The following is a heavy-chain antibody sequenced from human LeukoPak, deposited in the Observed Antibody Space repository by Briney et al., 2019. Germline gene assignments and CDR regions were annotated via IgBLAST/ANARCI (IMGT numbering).Heavy chain of an antibody. CDR2: IYYSGST. D-gene: IGHD3-22*01. CDR3: ASDYYDSSAPSAFDI. CDR1: XGXXSSXGYY. Sequence: TLXLTCTVSXGXXSSXGYYWSXIXQHPGXGLEXIGYIYYSGSTYYNPSLKSRVTISVDTSKNQFSLKLSSVTAADTAVYYCASDYYDSSAPSAFDIWGQGTMVTASS. V-gene: IGHV4-31*03. J-gene: IGHJ3*02.